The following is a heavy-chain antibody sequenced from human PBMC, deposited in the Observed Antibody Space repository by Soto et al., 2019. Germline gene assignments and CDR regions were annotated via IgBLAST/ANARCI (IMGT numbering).Heavy chain of an antibody. D-gene: IGHD4-17*01. CDR3: AREVYGDYGPPGVKTLYYYYGMDV. J-gene: IGHJ6*02. Sequence: SVKVSCKASGGTFSSYAISWVRQAPGQGLEWMGGIIPIFGTANYAQKFQGRVTITADESTSTAYMELSSLRSEDTAVYYCAREVYGDYGPPGVKTLYYYYGMDVWGQGTTVTVSS. CDR1: GGTFSSYA. V-gene: IGHV1-69*13. CDR2: IIPIFGTA.